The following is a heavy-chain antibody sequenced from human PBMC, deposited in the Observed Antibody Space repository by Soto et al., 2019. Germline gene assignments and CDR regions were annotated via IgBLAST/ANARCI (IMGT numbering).Heavy chain of an antibody. Sequence: SETLSLTCTVSAGSISDYYWSWIRQTPGKGLEWIGYIYYSGNIFYNPSLKSRVTISLDTSKSQFSLKMTSVTAADTALYYCAGTIAAAGTRYYYYGLDVWGQGTTVTVSS. CDR1: AGSISDYY. J-gene: IGHJ6*02. D-gene: IGHD6-13*01. CDR3: AGTIAAAGTRYYYYGLDV. CDR2: IYYSGNI. V-gene: IGHV4-59*08.